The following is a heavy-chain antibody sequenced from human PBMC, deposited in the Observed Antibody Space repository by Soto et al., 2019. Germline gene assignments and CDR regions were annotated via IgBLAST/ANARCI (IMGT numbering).Heavy chain of an antibody. CDR1: GGSFSGYY. CDR2: INHSGST. CDR3: ARGNFLEYSSSYLDY. D-gene: IGHD6-6*01. Sequence: SETLSLTCAVYGGSFSGYYWSWIRQPPGKGLEWIGEINHSGSTNYNPSLKSRVTISVDTSKNQFSLKLSSVTAADTAVYYCARGNFLEYSSSYLDYWGQGTLVTVSS. V-gene: IGHV4-34*01. J-gene: IGHJ4*02.